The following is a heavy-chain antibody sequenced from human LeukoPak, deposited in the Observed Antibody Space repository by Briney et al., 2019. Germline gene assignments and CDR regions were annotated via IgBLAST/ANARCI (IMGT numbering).Heavy chain of an antibody. CDR3: AKARCPRNSCAFDI. CDR1: GFTFSSYA. D-gene: IGHD1-14*01. Sequence: GVSLRLSCAASGFTFSSYAMSWVRQAPGKGLEWVSAISGSGGSTYYADSVKGRFTIPRDNSKNTLYLQMNSLRAEDTAVYYCAKARCPRNSCAFDIWGQGTMVTVSS. J-gene: IGHJ3*02. V-gene: IGHV3-23*01. CDR2: ISGSGGST.